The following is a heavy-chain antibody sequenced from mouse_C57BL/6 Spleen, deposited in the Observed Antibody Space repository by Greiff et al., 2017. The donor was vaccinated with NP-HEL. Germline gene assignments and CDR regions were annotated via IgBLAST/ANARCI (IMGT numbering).Heavy chain of an antibody. J-gene: IGHJ3*01. D-gene: IGHD2-10*01. CDR2: SRNKANDYTT. CDR1: GFTFSDFY. V-gene: IGHV7-1*01. Sequence: EVKLVESGGGLVQSGRSLRLSCATSGFTFSDFYMEWVRQAPGKGLEWIAASRNKANDYTTEYSASVKGRFIVSRDTSQSILYLQMNALRAEDTAIYYCARGAYFAYWGQGTLVTVSA. CDR3: ARGAYFAY.